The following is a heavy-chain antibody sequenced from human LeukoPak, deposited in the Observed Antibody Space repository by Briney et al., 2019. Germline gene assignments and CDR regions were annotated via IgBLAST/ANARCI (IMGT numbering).Heavy chain of an antibody. CDR2: FSSSSSYT. CDR1: GXTFSDYY. CDR3: ARDSIVATPYGMDV. Sequence: GGSLRLSCAASGXTFSDYYLSWIRHAPGKGLESVWYFSSSSSYTNYAVSVKGRYTISRDNAKNSLYLQMNSLRAEDRAVYYCARDSIVATPYGMDVWGQGTTVTVSS. D-gene: IGHD5-12*01. V-gene: IGHV3-11*06. J-gene: IGHJ6*02.